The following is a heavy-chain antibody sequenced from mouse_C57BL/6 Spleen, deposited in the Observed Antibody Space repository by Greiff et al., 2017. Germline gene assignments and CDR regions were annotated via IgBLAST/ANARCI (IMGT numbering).Heavy chain of an antibody. CDR1: GFSLTSYS. D-gene: IGHD4-1*01. J-gene: IGHJ1*03. Sequence: VKVVESGPGLVQPSQSLSITCTVSGFSLTSYSVHWVRQSPGKGLEWLGVIWRGGSTDYNAAFMSRLSITKDNSKSQVFFKMNSLQADDTAIYYCAKSGTLWYFDVWGTGTTVTVSS. CDR2: IWRGGST. CDR3: AKSGTLWYFDV. V-gene: IGHV2-5*01.